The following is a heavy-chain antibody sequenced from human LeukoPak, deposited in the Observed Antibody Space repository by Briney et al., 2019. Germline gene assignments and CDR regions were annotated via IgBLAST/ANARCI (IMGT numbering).Heavy chain of an antibody. CDR3: ASAYTYVRLGDH. V-gene: IGHV3-74*01. J-gene: IGHJ4*02. D-gene: IGHD3-10*02. Sequence: PGGSLRLSCAVSGLSFSNYWMHWVRHAPGKGLVWVARTNLHGTAVDYADPVKGRFTISRDNSKNMLFLQMNSLRVEDTAVYYCASAYTYVRLGDHWGQGTLVTVSP. CDR2: TNLHGTAV. CDR1: GLSFSNYW.